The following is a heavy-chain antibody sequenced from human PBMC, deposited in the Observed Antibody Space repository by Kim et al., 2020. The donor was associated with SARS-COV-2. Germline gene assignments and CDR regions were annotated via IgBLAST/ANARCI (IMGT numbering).Heavy chain of an antibody. CDR3: ARMGLSLTGTGGG. Sequence: GGSLRLSCAASGFTFSNYWMHWVRQAPGKGLVWVSHISSDGSTTNYADSVKGRFTISRDNAKNTLYLQMNSLRAEDTAVYYCARMGLSLTGTGGGWGQGT. V-gene: IGHV3-74*01. CDR2: ISSDGSTT. J-gene: IGHJ4*02. D-gene: IGHD3-9*01. CDR1: GFTFSNYW.